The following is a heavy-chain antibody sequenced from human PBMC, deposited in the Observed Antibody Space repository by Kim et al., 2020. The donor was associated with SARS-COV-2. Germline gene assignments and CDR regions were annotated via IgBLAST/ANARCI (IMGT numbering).Heavy chain of an antibody. CDR3: ARVPAIVPTTDDAFDV. V-gene: IGHV1-46*01. D-gene: IGHD5-12*01. CDR2: VNPGGGST. CDR1: GYTFSNYY. J-gene: IGHJ3*01. Sequence: ASVKVSCKASGYTFSNYYMHWVRQAPGQGLEWMGMVNPGGGSTSFARKFQGRLSMTRDTSTTTVYMELSSLRSEDTAVYFCARVPAIVPTTDDAFDVWGQGTMVTVSS.